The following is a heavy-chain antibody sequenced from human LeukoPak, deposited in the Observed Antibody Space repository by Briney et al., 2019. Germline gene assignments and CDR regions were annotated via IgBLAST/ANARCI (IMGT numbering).Heavy chain of an antibody. J-gene: IGHJ4*02. CDR1: GFTFSSYS. Sequence: PRGSLRLSCAASGFTFSSYSMNWVRQAPGKGLEWVSYISSSSSTIYYADSVKGRFTISRDNAKNSLYLQMNSLRDEDTAVYYCAKGYYDRSGYKRAFDYWGQGTLVTVSS. CDR2: ISSSSSTI. D-gene: IGHD3-22*01. CDR3: AKGYYDRSGYKRAFDY. V-gene: IGHV3-48*02.